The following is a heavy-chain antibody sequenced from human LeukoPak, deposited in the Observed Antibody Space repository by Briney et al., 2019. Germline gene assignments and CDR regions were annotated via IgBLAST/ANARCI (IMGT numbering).Heavy chain of an antibody. J-gene: IGHJ4*02. CDR1: GGSISSYY. V-gene: IGHV4-59*12. Sequence: SETLSLTCTVPGGSISSYYWSWIRQLPGKGLGWIGYIYYSGSTNYNPSLKSRVTISVDTSKNQFSLKLSSVTAADTAVYYCARARDYYDSSGYYYDYWGQGTLVTVSS. D-gene: IGHD3-22*01. CDR2: IYYSGST. CDR3: ARARDYYDSSGYYYDY.